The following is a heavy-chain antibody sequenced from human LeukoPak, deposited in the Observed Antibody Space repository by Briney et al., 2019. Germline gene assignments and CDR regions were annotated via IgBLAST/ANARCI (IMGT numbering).Heavy chain of an antibody. J-gene: IGHJ6*02. D-gene: IGHD2-8*01. CDR2: IYYSGST. CDR1: GGSISSYY. V-gene: IGHV4-59*08. CDR3: ATASVMVPLYYFYGMDV. Sequence: SETLSLTCTVSGGSISSYYWSWIRQPPGKGLEWIGYIYYSGSTNYNPSLKSRVTISVDTSKNQFSLKLSSVTAADTAVYYCATASVMVPLYYFYGMDVWGQGTTVTVSS.